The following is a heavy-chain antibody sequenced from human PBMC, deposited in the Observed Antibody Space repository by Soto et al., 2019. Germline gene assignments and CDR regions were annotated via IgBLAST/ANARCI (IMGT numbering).Heavy chain of an antibody. CDR2: IHNSGGT. J-gene: IGHJ5*02. D-gene: IGHD3-10*01. CDR3: ARGGTSGSAVYNWFDP. CDR1: GASVSSFS. Sequence: WETLSLTCSVTGASVSSFSWSWIRQSPGKGLEWIGYIHNSGGTNYTPSLRSRVTISVDTSKNLLSLNLTSLTAADTAVYYCARGGTSGSAVYNWFDPWGQGTLVTVSS. V-gene: IGHV4-59*02.